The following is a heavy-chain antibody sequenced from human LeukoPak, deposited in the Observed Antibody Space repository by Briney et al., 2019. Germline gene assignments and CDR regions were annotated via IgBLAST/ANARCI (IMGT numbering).Heavy chain of an antibody. CDR2: ITGSDGNT. J-gene: IGHJ4*02. V-gene: IGHV3-23*01. Sequence: GGSLRLFCAASGFTFSNYAMSWGRQAPGKGLEWVSAITGSDGNTYYADPVKGRFTISRDNSKNTLYLQMNSLRAEDTAVYYCAQWGDFDVLTGYYVPDFWGQGTLVTVSS. D-gene: IGHD3-9*01. CDR3: AQWGDFDVLTGYYVPDF. CDR1: GFTFSNYA.